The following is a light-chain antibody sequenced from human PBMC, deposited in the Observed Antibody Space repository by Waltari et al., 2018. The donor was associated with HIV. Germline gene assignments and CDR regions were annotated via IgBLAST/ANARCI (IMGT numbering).Light chain of an antibody. CDR3: SSYTRSSTLGV. Sequence: QSALTQPASVSGSPGQSITISCTGTSSDVGGYNHVSWYQQHPGTAPKLMIFGVSNRPSGVSDRFSGSKSGNTASPTISGLQAEDEADYYCSSYTRSSTLGVFGTGTKVTVL. J-gene: IGLJ1*01. V-gene: IGLV2-14*03. CDR1: SSDVGGYNH. CDR2: GVS.